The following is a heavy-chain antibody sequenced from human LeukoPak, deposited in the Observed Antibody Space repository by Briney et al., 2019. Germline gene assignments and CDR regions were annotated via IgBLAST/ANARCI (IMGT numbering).Heavy chain of an antibody. J-gene: IGHJ4*02. CDR1: GYTFTSYA. D-gene: IGHD3-16*02. Sequence: ASVKVSCKASGYTFTSYAVNWVRQAPGQGLEWMGWINTNTGNPTYAQGFTGRFVFSLDTSVSTAYLQISSLKADDTAVYYCARGSGITFGGVIVKLAFDYWGQGTLVTVSS. CDR3: ARGSGITFGGVIVKLAFDY. CDR2: INTNTGNP. V-gene: IGHV7-4-1*02.